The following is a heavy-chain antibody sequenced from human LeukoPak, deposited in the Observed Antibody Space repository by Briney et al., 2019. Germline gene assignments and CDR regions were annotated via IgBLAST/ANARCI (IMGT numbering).Heavy chain of an antibody. CDR2: GNGLTT. D-gene: IGHD3-3*01. Sequence: GGSLRLSCAASGFTFSDYYMTWIRQAPGKGLEWLKGNGLTTYYADSVKGRFTISRDNARNSLFLQMNSLRADDTAVYYCARGIRRAAYYDFWSGYYTSPHFDYWGQGTLVTVSS. CDR3: ARGIRRAAYYDFWSGYYTSPHFDY. CDR1: GFTFSDYY. V-gene: IGHV3-11*04. J-gene: IGHJ4*02.